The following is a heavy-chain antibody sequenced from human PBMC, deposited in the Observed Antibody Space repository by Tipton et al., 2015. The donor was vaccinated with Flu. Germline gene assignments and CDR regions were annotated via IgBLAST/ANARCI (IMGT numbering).Heavy chain of an antibody. CDR2: IWYDGSNI. Sequence: SLRLSCTASGFTFSNAWMTWVRQAPGKGLEWVAVIWYDGSNIHYADSVKGRFTISRDNSKNTLYLQMNGLRAEDTAVYYCARDEGVVNYYFGMDVWGQGTTVTVSS. CDR3: ARDEGVVNYYFGMDV. V-gene: IGHV3-33*08. CDR1: GFTFSNAW. J-gene: IGHJ6*01.